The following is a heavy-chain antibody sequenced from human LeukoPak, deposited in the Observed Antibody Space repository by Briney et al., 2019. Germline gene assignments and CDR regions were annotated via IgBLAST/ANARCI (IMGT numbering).Heavy chain of an antibody. J-gene: IGHJ4*02. Sequence: GGSLRLSCAASGFTFSNYAMGWVRQAPGKGLEWVSAISGSGDSTYYVDSVKGRFTVSRDTSNTLYLQMTSLRVEDTAMYYCAKSRARREGSSGSIDYWGQGNLVTVSS. V-gene: IGHV3-23*01. CDR3: AKSRARREGSSGSIDY. CDR1: GFTFSNYA. D-gene: IGHD3-22*01. CDR2: ISGSGDST.